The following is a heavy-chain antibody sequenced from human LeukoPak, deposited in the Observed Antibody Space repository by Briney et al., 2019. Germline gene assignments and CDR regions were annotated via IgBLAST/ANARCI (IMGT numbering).Heavy chain of an antibody. V-gene: IGHV3-30-3*01. CDR3: ARENWYLVGNWFDP. CDR2: ISYDGSNK. Sequence: GGSLRLSCAASGFTFSSYAMHWVRQAPGKGLEWVAVISYDGSNKYYADSVKGRFTISRDNSKNTLYLQMNSLRAEDTAVYYCARENWYLVGNWFDPWGQGTLVTVSS. J-gene: IGHJ5*02. D-gene: IGHD1-26*01. CDR1: GFTFSSYA.